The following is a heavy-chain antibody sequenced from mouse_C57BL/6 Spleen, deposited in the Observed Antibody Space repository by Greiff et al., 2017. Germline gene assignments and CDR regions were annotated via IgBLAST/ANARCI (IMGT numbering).Heavy chain of an antibody. CDR2: ISSGSSTI. CDR1: GFTFSDYG. D-gene: IGHD1-1*01. J-gene: IGHJ2*01. CDR3: ARSYGSGVCFDY. Sequence: EVKVVESGGGLVKPGGSLKLSCAASGFTFSDYGMHWVRQAPEKGLEWVAYISSGSSTIYYADTVKGRFTISRDNAKNTLFLQMTSLRSEDTAMYYCARSYGSGVCFDYWGQGTTLTVSS. V-gene: IGHV5-17*01.